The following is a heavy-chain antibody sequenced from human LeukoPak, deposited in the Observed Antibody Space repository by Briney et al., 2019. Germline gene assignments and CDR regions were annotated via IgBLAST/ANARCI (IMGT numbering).Heavy chain of an antibody. J-gene: IGHJ4*02. CDR2: ISYDGSNK. D-gene: IGHD3-16*02. CDR1: GFTFSSYA. V-gene: IGHV3-30-3*01. Sequence: PGGSLRLSCAASGFTFSSYAMHWVRQAPGKGLEWVAAISYDGSNKYYADSVKGRFTISRDNSKNTLYLQMNSLRAEDTAVYYCARDFTFGGVIAALDYWGQGTLVTVSS. CDR3: ARDFTFGGVIAALDY.